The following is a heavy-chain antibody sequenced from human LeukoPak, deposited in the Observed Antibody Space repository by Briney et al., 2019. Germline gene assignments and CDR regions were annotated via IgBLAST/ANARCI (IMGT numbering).Heavy chain of an antibody. V-gene: IGHV4-34*01. J-gene: IGHJ5*02. CDR1: GGSFSGYY. Sequence: SETLSLTCAVYGGSFSGYYWSWIRQPPGKGLEWIGEINHSGSTNYNPSLKSRVTISVDTSKNQFSLKLSSVTAADTAVYYCARDDYTTSWYWFDPWGQGTLVTVSS. D-gene: IGHD4-11*01. CDR2: INHSGST. CDR3: ARDDYTTSWYWFDP.